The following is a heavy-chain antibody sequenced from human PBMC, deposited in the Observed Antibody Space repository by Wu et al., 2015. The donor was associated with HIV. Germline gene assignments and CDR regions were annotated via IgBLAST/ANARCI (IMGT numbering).Heavy chain of an antibody. V-gene: IGHV1-46*01. CDR2: INPGDGTI. J-gene: IGHJ2*01. CDR1: GYTFTSYY. Sequence: QVQLVQSGAEVKKPGASVKVSCKASGYTFTSYYIHWVRQAPGQGLDWMGIINPGDGTITYAQNFQGRVTLTRDTSTSTVYMELSSLRSEDTAVYYCASRQYYYDSSGIDAWYFDLWGLAPWSLSPQ. D-gene: IGHD3-22*01. CDR3: ASRQYYYDSSGIDAWYFDL.